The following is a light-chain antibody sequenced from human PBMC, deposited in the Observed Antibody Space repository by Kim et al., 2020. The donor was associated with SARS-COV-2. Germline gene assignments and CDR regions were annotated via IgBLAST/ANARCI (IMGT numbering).Light chain of an antibody. CDR3: QQYNNWGT. CDR1: QSVSSN. J-gene: IGKJ1*01. CDR2: GAS. Sequence: EIVMTQSPATLSVSPGERATLSCRASQSVSSNLAWYQQKPGQAPRLLIYGASTRATGIPARFSGSGSGTEFTLTISSLQSEDFAVYYCQQYNNWGTFAQGTQVDIK. V-gene: IGKV3-15*01.